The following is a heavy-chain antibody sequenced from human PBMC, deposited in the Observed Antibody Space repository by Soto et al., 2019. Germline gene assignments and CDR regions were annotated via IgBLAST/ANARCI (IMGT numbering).Heavy chain of an antibody. Sequence: QVQLVQSGAEVRKPGASVKVSCKASGYSFPNYAMHWVRQAPGQRLDWMGWINAGNGDTKYSQNFQGRVTITRDTAASTADMGLRCLGDEDTAVYCCGSGVGQFDYWGQGTLVTVSS. V-gene: IGHV1-3*01. CDR1: GYSFPNYA. CDR3: GSGVGQFDY. CDR2: INAGNGDT. D-gene: IGHD2-2*01. J-gene: IGHJ4*02.